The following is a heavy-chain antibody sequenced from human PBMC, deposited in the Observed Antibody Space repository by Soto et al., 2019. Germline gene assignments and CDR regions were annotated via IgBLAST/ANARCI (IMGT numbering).Heavy chain of an antibody. D-gene: IGHD3-22*01. CDR1: GGSISSNSW. CDR2: IYHNGST. J-gene: IGHJ5*02. CDR3: DTYYFGSSSDGLDT. V-gene: IGHV4-4*02. Sequence: PSETLSLTCVVSGGSISSNSWWSWVRQPPGKGLEWIGEIYHNGSTNYKSSLKSRVIIKLDKSKNQFSLKMISVTAADTALYYCDTYYFGSSSDGLDTWGPGTLVTVSS.